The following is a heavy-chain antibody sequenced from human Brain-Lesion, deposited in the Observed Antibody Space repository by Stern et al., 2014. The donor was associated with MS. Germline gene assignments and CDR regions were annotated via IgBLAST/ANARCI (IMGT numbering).Heavy chain of an antibody. V-gene: IGHV3-74*02. J-gene: IGHJ5*01. Sequence: EVQLVQSGGGLVQPGGSLRLSCAASGFTFSNYWMHWVRQAPGKGLVWVSRVNNDGRRTSYADSVKGRFTMSPHNAKNTLYLQMNSLRVEDTAIYYCARGERWFDSWGQGTLVTVSS. D-gene: IGHD3-10*01. CDR3: ARGERWFDS. CDR2: VNNDGRRT. CDR1: GFTFSNYW.